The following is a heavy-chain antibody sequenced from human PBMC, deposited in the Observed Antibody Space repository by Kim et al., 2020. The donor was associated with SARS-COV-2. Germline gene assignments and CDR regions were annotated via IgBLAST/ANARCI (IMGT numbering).Heavy chain of an antibody. CDR2: IRDKAHGGTT. CDR3: TNERY. J-gene: IGHJ4*02. V-gene: IGHV3-49*04. CDR1: GFTFGDYA. Sequence: GGSLRLSCRSSGFTFGDYAINWVRQAPGKGLEWVGFIRDKAHGGTTDYVASLKGRFAISRDDSKTIAYLQMNSLKTEDTAVYYCTNERYWGQGTLVTVSS.